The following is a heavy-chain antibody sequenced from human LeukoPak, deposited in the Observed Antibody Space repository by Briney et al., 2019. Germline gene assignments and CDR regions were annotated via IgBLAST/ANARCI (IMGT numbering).Heavy chain of an antibody. CDR1: GGSISSGDYY. J-gene: IGHJ4*02. CDR2: IYYSGST. CDR3: ARSFRVITPYYFDY. D-gene: IGHD3-22*01. Sequence: SQTLSLTCTVSGGSISSGDYYWSWIRQPPGKGLEWIGYIYYSGSTYYNPSLKSRVTISVDTSKNQFSLKLSSVTAADTAVYYCARSFRVITPYYFDYWGQGTLVTVSS. V-gene: IGHV4-30-4*01.